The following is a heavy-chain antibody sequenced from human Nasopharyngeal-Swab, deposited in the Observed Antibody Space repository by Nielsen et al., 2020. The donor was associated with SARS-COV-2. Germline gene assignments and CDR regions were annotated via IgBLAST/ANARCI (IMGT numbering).Heavy chain of an antibody. Sequence: GESLKISCAASGFTFSSYAMHWVRQAPGKGLEWVAVISYDGINKYYADSVKGRFTISRDNSKNTLYLQMNSLRAEDTAVYYCARERVAAPNYYYYGMDVWGQGTTVTVSS. J-gene: IGHJ6*02. CDR1: GFTFSSYA. V-gene: IGHV3-30-3*01. CDR2: ISYDGINK. CDR3: ARERVAAPNYYYYGMDV. D-gene: IGHD2-15*01.